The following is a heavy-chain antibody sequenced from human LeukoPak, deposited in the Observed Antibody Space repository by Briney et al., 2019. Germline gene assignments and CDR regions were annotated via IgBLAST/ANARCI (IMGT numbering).Heavy chain of an antibody. Sequence: WASVKVSCKASGGTFSSYAISWVRQAPGQGLEWMGGIIPIFGTANYAQKFQGRVTITTDESTSTAYMELSSLRSEDTAVYYCARDRSRASSGYWIWYFDLWGRGTLVTVSS. CDR1: GGTFSSYA. CDR3: ARDRSRASSGYWIWYFDL. V-gene: IGHV1-69*05. D-gene: IGHD3-22*01. J-gene: IGHJ2*01. CDR2: IIPIFGTA.